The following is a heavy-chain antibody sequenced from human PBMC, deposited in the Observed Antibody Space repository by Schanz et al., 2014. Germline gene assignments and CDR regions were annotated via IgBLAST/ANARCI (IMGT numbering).Heavy chain of an antibody. CDR1: GFTLSSYA. CDR3: AKDLLYGAPMPLNHLDY. CDR2: LSGSGGST. Sequence: VQLVESGGGVVQPGRSLRLSCAAYGFTLSSYAMHWVRQAPGKGLEWVSALSGSGGSTYYADSVKGRFTISRDNSRNTLYLQMNSLRAEDTAVYYCAKDLLYGAPMPLNHLDYWGQGTLVTVSS. V-gene: IGHV3-23*04. D-gene: IGHD2-2*01. J-gene: IGHJ4*02.